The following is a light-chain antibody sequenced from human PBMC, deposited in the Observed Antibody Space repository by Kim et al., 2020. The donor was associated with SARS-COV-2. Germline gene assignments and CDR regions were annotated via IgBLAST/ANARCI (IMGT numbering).Light chain of an antibody. CDR2: GAS. J-gene: IGKJ1*01. CDR3: QQYGSSAA. CDR1: QSISDSY. V-gene: IGKV3-20*01. Sequence: EIVLTQSPGTLSLSPGERATLSCRASQSISDSYLAWYQQKPGQAPRLLIYGASTRATGIPDRFSGSGSGTDFSLSISRLEPEDFAVYYCQQYGSSAAFGQGTKVDIK.